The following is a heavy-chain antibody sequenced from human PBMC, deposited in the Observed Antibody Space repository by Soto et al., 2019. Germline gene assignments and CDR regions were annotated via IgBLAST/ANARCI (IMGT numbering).Heavy chain of an antibody. V-gene: IGHV1-3*01. Sequence: GASVKVSCKASGYAFTKYALHWVRQAPGQSLEWMGLIDAGNGDTKYSQKFQGRVIITRDTSASTAYMELSSLRSEDTAVYYCAVPLSGYCSGGTCRNNWFDPWGQGTLVTVSS. CDR3: AVPLSGYCSGGTCRNNWFDP. D-gene: IGHD2-15*01. CDR1: GYAFTKYA. CDR2: IDAGNGDT. J-gene: IGHJ5*02.